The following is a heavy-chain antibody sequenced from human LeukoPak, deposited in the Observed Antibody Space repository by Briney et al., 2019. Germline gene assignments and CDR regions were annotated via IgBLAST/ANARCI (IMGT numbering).Heavy chain of an antibody. CDR2: ISGSGGST. D-gene: IGHD5-18*01. V-gene: IGHV3-23*01. J-gene: IGHJ5*02. CDR3: ALSRDGYSYGYAWNWFDP. Sequence: GGSLRLSCAASGFTFSSYAMRWVRQAPGKGLEWASAISGSGGSTYYADSVKGRFTISRDNSKNTLYLQMNSLRAEDTAVYYCALSRDGYSYGYAWNWFDPWGQGTLVTVSS. CDR1: GFTFSSYA.